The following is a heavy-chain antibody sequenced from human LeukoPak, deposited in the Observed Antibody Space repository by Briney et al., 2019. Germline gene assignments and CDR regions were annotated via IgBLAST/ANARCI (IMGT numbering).Heavy chain of an antibody. J-gene: IGHJ4*02. CDR3: ARDYCSGGSCYRAPGPFDY. CDR1: GGSISSYY. CDR2: IYTSGST. Sequence: SETLSLTCTVSGGSISSYYWSWIRQPAGKGLEWIGRIYTSGSTNYNPSLKSRVTMSVDTSKNQFSLKLSSVTAADTAVYYCARDYCSGGSCYRAPGPFDYWSQGTLVTVSS. D-gene: IGHD2-15*01. V-gene: IGHV4-4*07.